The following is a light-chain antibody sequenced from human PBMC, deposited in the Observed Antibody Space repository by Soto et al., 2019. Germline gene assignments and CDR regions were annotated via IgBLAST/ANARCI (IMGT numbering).Light chain of an antibody. CDR3: QQYYSLPLT. J-gene: IGKJ4*01. Sequence: DIVMTQSPDSLAVSLGERATINCKSSQSVLYTSNNKNYLAWYQQKAGQPPKLLIYCASTRESGVPDRFSGSGSGTDFTLPISSLQAEDVAVYYCQQYYSLPLTFGGGTKVEIK. V-gene: IGKV4-1*01. CDR1: QSVLYTSNNKNY. CDR2: CAS.